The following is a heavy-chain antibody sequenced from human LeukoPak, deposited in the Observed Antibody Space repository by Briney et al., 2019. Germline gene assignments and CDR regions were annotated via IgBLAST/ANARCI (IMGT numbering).Heavy chain of an antibody. CDR3: VRGANRYDP. V-gene: IGHV4-59*01. Sequence: SETLSLTCTVSGGSISSYYWSWIRQPPGKGLEWIGYIYYSGTTDYNPSLKSRVTTSVDTSKNQFSLKQSSVTAADTAVYYCVRGANRYDPWGQGTLVTVSS. CDR1: GGSISSYY. J-gene: IGHJ5*02. CDR2: IYYSGTT.